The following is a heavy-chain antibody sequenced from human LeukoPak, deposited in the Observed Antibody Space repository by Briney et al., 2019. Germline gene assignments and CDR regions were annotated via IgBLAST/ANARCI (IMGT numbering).Heavy chain of an antibody. CDR1: GFTFNNYA. Sequence: GGSLRLSCIDSGFTFNNYAMSWVRQAPGKGLEWVSGISGSGGSTYYADSVKGRFTISRDNSKNTLYLRMNSLRAEDTAVYYCAKDPNPTPYNWFDPWGQGTLVTVSS. CDR3: AKDPNPTPYNWFDP. CDR2: ISGSGGST. J-gene: IGHJ5*02. V-gene: IGHV3-23*01.